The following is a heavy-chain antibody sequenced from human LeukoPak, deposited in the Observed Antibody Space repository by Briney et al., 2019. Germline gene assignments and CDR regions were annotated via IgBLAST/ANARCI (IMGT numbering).Heavy chain of an antibody. CDR1: GYSFTSYW. J-gene: IGHJ4*02. Sequence: GESLKISCKGSGYSFTSYWIGWVRQMPGKGLEWMGIIYPGDSDSRYSPSFQGQVTISADKSISTAYLQWSSLKASDTAMYYCARVRRPAGFHPEYLDYWGQGTLVTVSS. D-gene: IGHD3-10*01. V-gene: IGHV5-51*01. CDR2: IYPGDSDS. CDR3: ARVRRPAGFHPEYLDY.